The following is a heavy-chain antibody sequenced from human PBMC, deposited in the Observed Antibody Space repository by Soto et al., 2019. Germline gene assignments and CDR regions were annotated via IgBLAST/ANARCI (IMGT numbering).Heavy chain of an antibody. CDR2: IIPKLGSA. CDR1: GGGNLRDYR. J-gene: IGHJ4*02. Sequence: QVQLVQSGAEVKEPGSSVKVSCKASGGGNLRDYRTTWVRRAPVQGLEWMGGIIPKLGSANYAQKFQVRVTITADESTNSVYLELSSLTSHDTAVLYCGRRGEGNNFGAVYWGQGTPV. D-gene: IGHD3-10*01. CDR3: GRRGEGNNFGAVY. V-gene: IGHV1-69*01.